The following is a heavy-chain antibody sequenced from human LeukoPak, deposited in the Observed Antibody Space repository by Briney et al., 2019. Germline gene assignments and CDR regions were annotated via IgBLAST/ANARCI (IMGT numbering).Heavy chain of an antibody. J-gene: IGHJ6*03. Sequence: GGSLRLSCAASGFTFNTYGMHWVRRAPGKGLEWVTFIRYDGSNDCYADSVKGRFTISRDNSKNTLYLQMNSLRPEDTAVYYCAKEGYYYLDVWGKGTTVTIS. CDR1: GFTFNTYG. V-gene: IGHV3-30*02. CDR2: IRYDGSND. CDR3: AKEGYYYLDV.